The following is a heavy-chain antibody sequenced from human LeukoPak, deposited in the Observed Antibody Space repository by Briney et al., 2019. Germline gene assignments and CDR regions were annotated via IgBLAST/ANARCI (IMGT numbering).Heavy chain of an antibody. D-gene: IGHD5-18*01. J-gene: IGHJ3*02. CDR2: ISYDGSNK. CDR1: GFTFSSYA. Sequence: GRSLRLSCAASGFTFSSYAMHWVRQAPGKGLEWVAVISYDGSNKYYADSVKGRFTISRDNSKNTLYLQRNSLRAEDTAVYYCARTRSGYSYGLTDAFDIWGQGTMVTVSS. V-gene: IGHV3-30-3*01. CDR3: ARTRSGYSYGLTDAFDI.